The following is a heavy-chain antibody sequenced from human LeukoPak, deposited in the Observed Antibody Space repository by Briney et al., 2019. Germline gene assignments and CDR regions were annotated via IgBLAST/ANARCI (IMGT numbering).Heavy chain of an antibody. CDR2: ISAYNGNT. D-gene: IGHD3-9*01. CDR1: GYTXTSYG. V-gene: IGHV1-18*01. Sequence: ASVKVSCKASGYTXTSYGISWVRQAPGQGLEWMGCISAYNGNTNYAQKLQGRVIMTTDTSTSTAYMELRSLRSDDTAVYYCARDSRTYYDILTGYDAFDIWGQGTMVTVSS. CDR3: ARDSRTYYDILTGYDAFDI. J-gene: IGHJ3*02.